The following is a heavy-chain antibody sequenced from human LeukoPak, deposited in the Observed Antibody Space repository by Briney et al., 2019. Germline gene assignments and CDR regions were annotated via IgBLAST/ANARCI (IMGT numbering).Heavy chain of an antibody. J-gene: IGHJ6*03. CDR2: IRYDGSNK. D-gene: IGHD1-26*01. CDR3: GKDSRYSGSYYSYYYYMDV. V-gene: IGHV3-30*02. CDR1: GFTFSNYD. Sequence: GGSLRLSCAASGFTFSNYDMHWVRQAPGKGLEWVAFIRYDGSNKYYADSVKGRFTISRDNSKNTLYLQMNSLRAEDTAVYYCGKDSRYSGSYYSYYYYMDVWGKGTTVTISS.